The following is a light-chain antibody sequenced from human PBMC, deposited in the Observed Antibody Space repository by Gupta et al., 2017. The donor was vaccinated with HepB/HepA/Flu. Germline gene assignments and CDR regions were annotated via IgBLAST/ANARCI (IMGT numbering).Light chain of an antibody. CDR3: QQSESNPRT. CDR2: AAS. J-gene: IGKJ1*01. Sequence: IQMTQSPSSLSASVGDRVTITCRASQRISSYLNWYQQKPGKAPKLLIYAASRLQSGVPSRFSGSGSGTDFTLTISRLQPEDFATYYCQQSESNPRTFGQGTKVEIK. CDR1: QRISSY. V-gene: IGKV1-39*01.